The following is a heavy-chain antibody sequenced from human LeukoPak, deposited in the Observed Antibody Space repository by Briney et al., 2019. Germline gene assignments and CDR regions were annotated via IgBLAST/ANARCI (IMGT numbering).Heavy chain of an antibody. Sequence: PGGSLRLSCAASGFTFSSYAMSWVRQPPGKGLEWIGYIYYSGSTNYNPSLESRVTISVDTSKNQFSLRLSSVTAADTAIYYCARRSDIAARGHFDYWGQGTLVTVSS. V-gene: IGHV4-59*08. CDR3: ARRSDIAARGHFDY. D-gene: IGHD6-6*01. CDR2: IYYSGST. CDR1: GFTFSSYA. J-gene: IGHJ4*02.